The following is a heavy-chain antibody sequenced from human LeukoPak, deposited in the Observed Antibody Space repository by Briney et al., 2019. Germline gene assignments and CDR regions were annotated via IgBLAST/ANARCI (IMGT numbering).Heavy chain of an antibody. CDR2: ISGSGSNT. CDR1: GLSFSTFG. D-gene: IGHD6-13*01. Sequence: PGGSLRLSCAASGLSFSTFGMSWVRQAPGKGLEWVSSISGSGSNTYYVASVKGRFTISRDNSKNTLYLQMNSLRAEDTALYYCAKGNSWYGYHYFDYWGQGTLVTVSS. CDR3: AKGNSWYGYHYFDY. J-gene: IGHJ4*02. V-gene: IGHV3-23*01.